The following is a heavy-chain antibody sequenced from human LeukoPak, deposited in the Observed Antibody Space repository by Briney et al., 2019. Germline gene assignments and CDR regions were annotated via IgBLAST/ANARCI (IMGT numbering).Heavy chain of an antibody. CDR2: ISTSGSYI. CDR3: ARGADTGYSSDS. Sequence: PGGSLRLSCAASGFTFSNYRMNWVRQAPGKGLEWVSSISTSGSYIYYADSLKGRFTISRDNAKNSLYLQMNSLRAEDSAVYYCARGADTGYSSDSWGQGTLVTVSS. CDR1: GFTFSNYR. J-gene: IGHJ5*02. D-gene: IGHD6-19*01. V-gene: IGHV3-21*01.